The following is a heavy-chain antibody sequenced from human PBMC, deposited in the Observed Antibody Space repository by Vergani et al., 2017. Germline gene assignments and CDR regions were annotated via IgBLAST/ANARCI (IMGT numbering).Heavy chain of an antibody. Sequence: EVQLVESGGGLVQPGGSLRLSRAASGFTFSSYDMHWVRQATGKGLEWVSAIGTAGDTYYPGSVKGRFTISRENAKNTLYLQMNSLRAEDTAVYYCARGLDYGDSFDYGMDVWGQGTTVTVSS. V-gene: IGHV3-13*04. CDR3: ARGLDYGDSFDYGMDV. CDR1: GFTFSSYD. D-gene: IGHD4-17*01. J-gene: IGHJ6*02. CDR2: IGTAGDT.